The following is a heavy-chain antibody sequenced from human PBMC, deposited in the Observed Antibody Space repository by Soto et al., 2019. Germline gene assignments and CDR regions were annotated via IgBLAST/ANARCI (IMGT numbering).Heavy chain of an antibody. CDR3: ARGGGIAVAGISWGGDYYYGMDV. CDR1: GGTFSSYA. D-gene: IGHD6-19*01. Sequence: ASVKVSCKASGGTFSSYAISWVRQAPGQGLEWMGGIIPIFGTANYAQKFQGRVTITADKSTSTAYMELSSLRSEDTAEYYCARGGGIAVAGISWGGDYYYGMDVWGQGTTVTVSS. CDR2: IIPIFGTA. J-gene: IGHJ6*02. V-gene: IGHV1-69*06.